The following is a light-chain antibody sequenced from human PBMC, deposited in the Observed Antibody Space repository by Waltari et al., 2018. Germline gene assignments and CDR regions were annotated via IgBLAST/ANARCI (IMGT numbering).Light chain of an antibody. J-gene: IGKJ1*01. CDR1: QSLVHSDGTTY. Sequence: DVVMTQSPPSLPVSLGQPASISCRSSQSLVHSDGTTYLSWFHQRPGQSPRRLFYKGSWGDFGVPGRFGATGSGSDFTLEISRVEAEDVGIYFCMQGTHWPWTFGRGTKVEV. CDR2: KGS. CDR3: MQGTHWPWT. V-gene: IGKV2-30*02.